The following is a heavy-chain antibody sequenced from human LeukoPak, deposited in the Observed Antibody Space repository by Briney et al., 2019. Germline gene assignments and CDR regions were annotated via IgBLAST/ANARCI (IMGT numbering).Heavy chain of an antibody. D-gene: IGHD1-26*01. J-gene: IGHJ4*01. CDR1: GYSISSGYY. Sequence: SETLSLTCAVSGYSISSGYYWGWIRQPPGKGLEWIGSIYHSGSTYYNPSLKSRVTISVDTSKNQFSLKLSSVTAADTAVYYCARGSQWEPTPFDYWGHRTLVTVSS. CDR2: IYHSGST. CDR3: ARGSQWEPTPFDY. V-gene: IGHV4-38-2*01.